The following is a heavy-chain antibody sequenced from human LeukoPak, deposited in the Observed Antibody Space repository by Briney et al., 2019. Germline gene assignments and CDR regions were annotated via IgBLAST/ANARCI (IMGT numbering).Heavy chain of an antibody. CDR2: IYYSGST. J-gene: IGHJ4*02. V-gene: IGHV4-39*07. CDR1: GGSISSSSYY. CDR3: ARVSYCSGGSCYVWVNYFDY. D-gene: IGHD2-15*01. Sequence: SETQSLTCTVSGGSISSSSYYWGWIRQPPGKGLEWIGSIYYSGSTYYNPSLKSRVTISVDTSKNQFSLKLSSVTAADTAVYYCARVSYCSGGSCYVWVNYFDYWGQGTLVTVSS.